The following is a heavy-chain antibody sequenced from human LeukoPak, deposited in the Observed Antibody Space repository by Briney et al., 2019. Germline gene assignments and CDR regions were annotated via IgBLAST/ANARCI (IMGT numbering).Heavy chain of an antibody. CDR3: ARDRSSSLYYYYYMDV. V-gene: IGHV1-69*01. CDR1: GGTFSSYA. D-gene: IGHD6-6*01. CDR2: IIPIFGTA. J-gene: IGHJ6*03. Sequence: VASVKVSCKASGGTFSSYAISWVRQAPGQGLEWMGGIIPIFGTANYAQKFQGRVTITADGSTSTAYMELSSLRSEDTAVYYCARDRSSSLYYYYYMDVWGKGTTVTVSS.